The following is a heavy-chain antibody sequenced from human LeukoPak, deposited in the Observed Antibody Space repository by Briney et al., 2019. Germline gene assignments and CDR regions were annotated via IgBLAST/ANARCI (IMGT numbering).Heavy chain of an antibody. CDR1: TLTLNNYW. J-gene: IGHJ6*02. D-gene: IGHD3-10*01. V-gene: IGHV3-7*01. Sequence: PGGSLRLSCTASTLTLNNYWMSWVRQAPGKGLEWVANIKQDGSEKYHVDSVKGRFTISRDNAKNSLYLQMNSLRAEDTAVYYCARDPYYGSGKYYCGMDLWGQGTTVTVSS. CDR3: ARDPYYGSGKYYCGMDL. CDR2: IKQDGSEK.